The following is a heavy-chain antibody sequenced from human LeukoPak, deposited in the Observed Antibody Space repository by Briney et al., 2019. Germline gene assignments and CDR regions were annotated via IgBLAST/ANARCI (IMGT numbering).Heavy chain of an antibody. V-gene: IGHV3-23*01. CDR1: GFTFSSYA. Sequence: GGSLRLSCAASGFTFSSYAMRWVRQAPGKGLEWVSAISGSGGSTYYADSVKGRFTISRDNSKNTLYLQMNSLRAEDTAVYYCAKDYKGSAVAVAVDSYYYYMVVWGKGTTVTVSS. CDR2: ISGSGGST. CDR3: AKDYKGSAVAVAVDSYYYYMVV. J-gene: IGHJ6*03. D-gene: IGHD6-19*01.